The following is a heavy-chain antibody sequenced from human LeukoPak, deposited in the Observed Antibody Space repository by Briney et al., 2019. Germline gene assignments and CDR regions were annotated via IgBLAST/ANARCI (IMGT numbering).Heavy chain of an antibody. CDR3: ARHLGIAAAGTGNWFDP. CDR1: GGSISSSSYY. J-gene: IGHJ5*02. V-gene: IGHV4-39*01. D-gene: IGHD6-13*01. Sequence: SETLSLTCTVSGGSISSSSYYWGWIRQPPGKGLEWIGCIYYSGSTYYNPSLKSRVTISVDTSKNQFSLKLSSVTAADTAVYYCARHLGIAAAGTGNWFDPWGQGTLVTVSS. CDR2: IYYSGST.